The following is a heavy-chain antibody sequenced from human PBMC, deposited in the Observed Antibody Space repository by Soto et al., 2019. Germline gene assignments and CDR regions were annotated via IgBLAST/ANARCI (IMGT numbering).Heavy chain of an antibody. Sequence: ASVKVSCKASGYTFTSYGISWVRQAPGQGLEWMGWISAYNGNTNYAQKLQGRVTMTTDTSTSTAYMELRSLRSDDTAVYYCARDGIGYYYDSSGYSNWFDPWRQGTLVTVSS. CDR3: ARDGIGYYYDSSGYSNWFDP. D-gene: IGHD3-22*01. CDR1: GYTFTSYG. J-gene: IGHJ5*02. V-gene: IGHV1-18*01. CDR2: ISAYNGNT.